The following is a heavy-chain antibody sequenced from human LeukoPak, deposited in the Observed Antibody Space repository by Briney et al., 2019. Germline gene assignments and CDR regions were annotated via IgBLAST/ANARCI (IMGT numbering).Heavy chain of an antibody. J-gene: IGHJ4*02. Sequence: GQSLRLSCAASALTFTGTAMRWVRQASGKGREWVGRMRSKDNSYATAYAASVKGRCTIYRDDSKNTAYLQKNGLKTEDTAVYYCTRFGELFRRVTDYWGQGTLVTVSS. CDR1: ALTFTGTA. CDR2: MRSKDNSYAT. D-gene: IGHD3-10*01. CDR3: TRFGELFRRVTDY. V-gene: IGHV3-73*01.